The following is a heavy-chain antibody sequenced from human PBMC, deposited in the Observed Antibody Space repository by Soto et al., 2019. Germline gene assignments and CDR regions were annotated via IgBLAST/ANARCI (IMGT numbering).Heavy chain of an antibody. D-gene: IGHD5-12*01. J-gene: IGHJ6*02. Sequence: SVKVSCKASGGTFSSYAISWVRQAPGQGLEWMGGIIPIFCTANYAQKFQGRVTITADESTSTAYMELSSLRSEDTAVYYCARDESEWLRLGIYYYYYGMDVWGQGTTVTVSS. CDR2: IIPIFCTA. CDR1: GGTFSSYA. CDR3: ARDESEWLRLGIYYYYYGMDV. V-gene: IGHV1-69*13.